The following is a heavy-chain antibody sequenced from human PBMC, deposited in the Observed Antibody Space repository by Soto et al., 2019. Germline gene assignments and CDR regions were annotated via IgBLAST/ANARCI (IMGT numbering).Heavy chain of an antibody. V-gene: IGHV1-3*01. CDR3: VRRHVSATGIDWFDP. J-gene: IGHJ5*02. CDR2: INPANGDT. CDR1: GYTFTSYG. Sequence: ASVKVSCKASGYTFTSYGIHWVRQAPGQRLEWMGWINPANGDTKYSPKFQGRVTITRDTSASTAYMELSSLRSEDTAVYYCVRRHVSATGIDWFDPWGQGTLVTVSS. D-gene: IGHD6-13*01.